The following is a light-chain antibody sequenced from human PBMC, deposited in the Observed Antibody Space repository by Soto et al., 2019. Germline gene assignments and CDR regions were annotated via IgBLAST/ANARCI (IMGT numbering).Light chain of an antibody. CDR1: QSVSSN. Sequence: EIVMTQSPATLSVSPGERATLSCRPSQSVSSNLAWYQQKPGQAPRLLIYDASSRATGILDRFSGSGSGTDFTLTISRLEPEDFAVYYCQQYGSSPTFGGGTKVDIK. V-gene: IGKV3-20*01. CDR3: QQYGSSPT. CDR2: DAS. J-gene: IGKJ4*01.